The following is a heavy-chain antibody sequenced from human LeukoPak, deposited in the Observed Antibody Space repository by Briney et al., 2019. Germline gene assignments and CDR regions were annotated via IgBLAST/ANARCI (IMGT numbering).Heavy chain of an antibody. CDR1: GFTFSSYG. D-gene: IGHD2-2*01. V-gene: IGHV3-30*18. Sequence: GGSLRLSCAASGFTFSSYGMHWVRQAPGKGLERVAVISYDGSNKYYADSVKGRFTISRDNSKNTLYLQMNSLRAEDTAVYYCAKAESLNLLGYCSSTSCYGLPDYWGQGTLVTVSS. CDR2: ISYDGSNK. CDR3: AKAESLNLLGYCSSTSCYGLPDY. J-gene: IGHJ4*02.